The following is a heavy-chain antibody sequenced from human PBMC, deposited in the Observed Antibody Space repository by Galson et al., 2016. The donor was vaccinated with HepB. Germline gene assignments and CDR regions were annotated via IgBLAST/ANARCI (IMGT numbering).Heavy chain of an antibody. D-gene: IGHD2-15*01. CDR2: IYGGGST. J-gene: IGHJ6*02. CDR1: GFIFKDHY. Sequence: SLRLSCAVSGFIFKDHYMSWVRQAPGKGLEWVSVIYGGGSTTYADSVKGRFTISRHNSKNTLYLQMNSLRTEDTAVYYCARPLPNVGYGMDVWGQGTTVTVSS. CDR3: ARPLPNVGYGMDV. V-gene: IGHV3-53*04.